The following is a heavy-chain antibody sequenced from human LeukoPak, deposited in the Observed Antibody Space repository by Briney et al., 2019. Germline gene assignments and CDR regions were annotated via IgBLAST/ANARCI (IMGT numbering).Heavy chain of an antibody. D-gene: IGHD5-18*01. J-gene: IGHJ3*02. CDR1: GFTFSDYY. CDR2: ISSSGSTI. Sequence: GGSLRPSCAASGFTFSDYYMSWIRQAPGKGLEWVSYISSSGSTIYYADSVKGRFTISRDNAKNSLYLQMNGLRAEDTAVYYCARYGYSYAITGDAFDIWGQGTMVTVSS. CDR3: ARYGYSYAITGDAFDI. V-gene: IGHV3-11*01.